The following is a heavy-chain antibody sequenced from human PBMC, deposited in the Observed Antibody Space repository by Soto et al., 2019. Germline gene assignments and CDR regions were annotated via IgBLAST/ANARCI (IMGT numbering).Heavy chain of an antibody. V-gene: IGHV3-48*03. D-gene: IGHD1-26*01. CDR2: ISSSGSTI. Sequence: GGSLRLSCAASGFTFSSYEMNWVRQAPGTGLEWVSYISSSGSTIYYAVSVKGRFTISRDNAKHSLYLQMNSLRAEDTAVYYWASRRVGATDYWGQGTLVTVSS. J-gene: IGHJ4*02. CDR3: ASRRVGATDY. CDR1: GFTFSSYE.